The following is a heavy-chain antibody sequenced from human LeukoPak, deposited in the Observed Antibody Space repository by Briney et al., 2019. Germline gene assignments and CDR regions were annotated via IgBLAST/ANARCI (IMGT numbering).Heavy chain of an antibody. J-gene: IGHJ4*02. CDR3: ARHISDYYDSSGYWLGYFDY. V-gene: IGHV1-2*02. CDR2: INPHSGGT. D-gene: IGHD3-22*01. CDR1: GYTFTDYY. Sequence: ASVKVSCKASGYTFTDYYIHWVRQAPGQGLEWMGWINPHSGGTNYAQKFQGRVTMTRDTSISTAYMELSRLRSDDTAVYYCARHISDYYDSSGYWLGYFDYWGQGTLVTVSS.